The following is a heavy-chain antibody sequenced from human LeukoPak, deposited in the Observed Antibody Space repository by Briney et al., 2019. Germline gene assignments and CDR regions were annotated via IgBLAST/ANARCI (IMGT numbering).Heavy chain of an antibody. CDR3: ARDTWYSNSWLHAFDI. D-gene: IGHD6-13*01. CDR2: INSNSRTI. V-gene: IGHV3-48*01. J-gene: IGHJ3*02. CDR1: GFTFSDYA. Sequence: GWSLRLSCAASGFTFSDYAMNWVRQAPGKGLEWFSFINSNSRTIYYADSVKGRFTISRDNAKNSLYLQMDSLRAEDTGLYYCARDTWYSNSWLHAFDIWGRGTMVTVSS.